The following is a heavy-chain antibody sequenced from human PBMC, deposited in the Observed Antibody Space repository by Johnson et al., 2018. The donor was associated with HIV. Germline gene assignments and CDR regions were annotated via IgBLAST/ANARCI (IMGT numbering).Heavy chain of an antibody. CDR2: ISSSGSTI. J-gene: IGHJ3*02. Sequence: QVQLVESGGGLVKPGGSLRLSCAASGFTFSDYYMSWIRQAPGKGLEWVSYISSSGSTIYYADSVKGRFTISRDNAKNSLYLQMNSLRAEDTAVYYCARDMFVRYYYDSRGYSDDDFDIWGQGTMVTVSS. D-gene: IGHD3-22*01. CDR1: GFTFSDYY. CDR3: ARDMFVRYYYDSRGYSDDDFDI. V-gene: IGHV3-11*04.